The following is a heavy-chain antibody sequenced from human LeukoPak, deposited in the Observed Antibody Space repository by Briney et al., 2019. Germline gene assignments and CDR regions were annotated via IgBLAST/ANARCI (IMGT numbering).Heavy chain of an antibody. V-gene: IGHV2-70*01. J-gene: IGHJ5*02. CDR3: ARTTRRAAAGTWFDP. D-gene: IGHD6-13*01. CDR1: GFSLSTSGMW. Sequence: SGPTLVNPTQTLTLTCTFSGFSLSTSGMWVSWIRQPPGKALEWLALIDWDDDKYYSTSLKTRLTISKDTSKNQVVLTMTNMDPVDTATYYCARTTRRAAAGTWFDPWGQGTLVTVSS. CDR2: IDWDDDK.